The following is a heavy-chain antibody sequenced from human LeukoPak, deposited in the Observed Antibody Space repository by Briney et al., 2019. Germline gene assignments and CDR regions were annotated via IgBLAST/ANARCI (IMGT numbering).Heavy chain of an antibody. CDR3: ARDATYDNSGYRAYDI. D-gene: IGHD3-22*01. V-gene: IGHV1-18*01. J-gene: IGHJ3*02. Sequence: ASVTVSCKASGYTFTSYGISWVRQAPGQGLEWMGWITSYNGNTNYAQKLQGRVTMTTDTSTSTAYMELRSLRSDDTAVYYCARDATYDNSGYRAYDIWGQGTMVTVSS. CDR1: GYTFTSYG. CDR2: ITSYNGNT.